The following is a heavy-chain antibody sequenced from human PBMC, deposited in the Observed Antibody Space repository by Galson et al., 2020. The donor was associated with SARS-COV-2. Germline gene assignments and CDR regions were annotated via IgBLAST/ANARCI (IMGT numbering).Heavy chain of an antibody. J-gene: IGHJ6*02. CDR1: GYTFTSYD. Sequence: ASVKVSCKASGYTFTSYDINWVRQATGQGLEWMGWMNPNSGNTGYAQKFQGRVTMTRNTSISTAYMELSSLRSEDTAVYYCARGGTMDSTFYYYYYGMDVWGQGTTVTVSS. CDR2: MNPNSGNT. D-gene: IGHD3-10*01. V-gene: IGHV1-8*01. CDR3: ARGGTMDSTFYYYYYGMDV.